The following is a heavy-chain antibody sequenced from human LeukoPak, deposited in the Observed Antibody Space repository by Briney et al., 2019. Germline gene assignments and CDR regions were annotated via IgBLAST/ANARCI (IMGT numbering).Heavy chain of an antibody. Sequence: RGSLRLSCAASGFTFSSYSMNWVRQAPGKGLEWVSYITTRSAIYYADSVKGRFTISRDNAKDSLYLQMNSLRADDTAVYYCARVRGAGLQYYYMDVWGKGTTVTVSS. J-gene: IGHJ6*03. CDR1: GFTFSSYS. D-gene: IGHD1-26*01. CDR3: ARVRGAGLQYYYMDV. CDR2: ITTRSAI. V-gene: IGHV3-48*01.